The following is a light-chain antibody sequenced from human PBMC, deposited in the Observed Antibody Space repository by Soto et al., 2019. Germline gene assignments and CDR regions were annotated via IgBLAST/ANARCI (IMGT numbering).Light chain of an antibody. CDR3: AAWDDSLNGWV. V-gene: IGLV1-44*01. Sequence: QSVLTQPPSASGTPGQRVTISCSGSSSNIGSNTVNWYQQLPGTAPKLLIYSNNQRPSGVPDRFSGSKSGTSXSLAISGLQSEDEADYYCAAWDDSLNGWVFGGGTKLTVL. CDR1: SSNIGSNT. J-gene: IGLJ3*02. CDR2: SNN.